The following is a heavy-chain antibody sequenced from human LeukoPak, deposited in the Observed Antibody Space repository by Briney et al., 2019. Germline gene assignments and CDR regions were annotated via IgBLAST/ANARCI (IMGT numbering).Heavy chain of an antibody. CDR2: INTNTGNP. V-gene: IGHV7-4-1*02. D-gene: IGHD6-13*01. CDR3: ARAGLSQLAAASEGY. Sequence: GASVKVSRKASGYTFTSYAMNWVRQAPGQGLEWMGWINTNTGNPTYAQGFTGRFVFSLDTSVSTAYLQISSLKAEDTAMYYCARAGLSQLAAASEGYWGQGTLVTVSS. CDR1: GYTFTSYA. J-gene: IGHJ4*02.